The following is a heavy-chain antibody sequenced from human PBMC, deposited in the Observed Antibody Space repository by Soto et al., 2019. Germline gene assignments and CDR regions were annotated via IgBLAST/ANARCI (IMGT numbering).Heavy chain of an antibody. D-gene: IGHD6-19*01. V-gene: IGHV4-59*01. Sequence: QVPLQESGPGLVKPSETLSLTCTVSGGSITSYYWSWIRQPPGKGLEWIGHIYYSGSTNYNPSLKSRVTISVDTSKNQFSLRLSSVTAADTAVYYCAKVGSGWTGGIDYWGQGTLVTVSS. J-gene: IGHJ4*02. CDR2: IYYSGST. CDR3: AKVGSGWTGGIDY. CDR1: GGSITSYY.